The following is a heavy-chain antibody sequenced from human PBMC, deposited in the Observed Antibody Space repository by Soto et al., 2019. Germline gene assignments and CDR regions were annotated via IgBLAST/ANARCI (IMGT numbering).Heavy chain of an antibody. CDR1: GFTFSSYW. CDR2: IKGGGGRK. CDR3: AKDGDILSGYPEYFQH. D-gene: IGHD3-9*01. Sequence: GGSLRLSCAASGFTFSSYWMSWVRQAPGKGLECVSSIKGGGGRKYYVDSVKGRFTISRDNSKNTLYLQMNSLRAEDTAVYYCAKDGDILSGYPEYFQHWGQGTLVTVSS. J-gene: IGHJ1*01. V-gene: IGHV3-23*01.